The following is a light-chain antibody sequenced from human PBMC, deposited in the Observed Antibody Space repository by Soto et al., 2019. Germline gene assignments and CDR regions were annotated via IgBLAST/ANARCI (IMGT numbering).Light chain of an antibody. V-gene: IGKV3-20*01. CDR2: GVS. CDR1: QSINHNY. J-gene: IGKJ3*01. CDR3: PLYGSSPPFT. Sequence: EIVLTQSPGTPYLSTGHRATLACRASQSINHNYFAWYQQKPGQAPRLLIYGVSMRATGIPDRLSGSGTRTDFTHIISRLEPEAFAVYYCPLYGSSPPFTFGPWTKVDIK.